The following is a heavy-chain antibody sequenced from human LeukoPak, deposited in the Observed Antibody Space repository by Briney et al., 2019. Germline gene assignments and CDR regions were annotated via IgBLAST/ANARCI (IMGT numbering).Heavy chain of an antibody. CDR1: GESFSGHY. V-gene: IGHV4-34*01. J-gene: IGHJ4*02. Sequence: SETLSLTCAVYGESFSGHYWTWIRQPPGKGLEWIGEINHSGSTTSNPSLNNRVTISVDTSKNQFSLKLTSVTAADTAVYYCARPRYGSGSLDSWGQGTVVTVSS. D-gene: IGHD3-10*01. CDR3: ARPRYGSGSLDS. CDR2: INHSGST.